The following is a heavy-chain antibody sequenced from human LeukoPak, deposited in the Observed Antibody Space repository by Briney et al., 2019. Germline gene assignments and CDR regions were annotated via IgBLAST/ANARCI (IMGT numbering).Heavy chain of an antibody. CDR1: GGSISSSSYY. CDR3: ARVFGSGYDFRGAFDI. J-gene: IGHJ3*02. V-gene: IGHV4-39*07. Sequence: SETLSLTCIVSGGSISSSSYYWGWIRQPPGKGLEWIGNIYYSGSTYYNPSLKSPVTISVDTSKNQFSLKLSSVTAADTAVYYGARVFGSGYDFRGAFDIWGQGTMVTVSS. CDR2: IYYSGST. D-gene: IGHD5-12*01.